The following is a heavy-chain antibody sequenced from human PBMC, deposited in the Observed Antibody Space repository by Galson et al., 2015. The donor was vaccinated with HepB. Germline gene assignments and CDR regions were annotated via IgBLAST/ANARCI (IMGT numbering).Heavy chain of an antibody. D-gene: IGHD4-23*01. CDR1: GFTFSSYA. V-gene: IGHV3-30-3*01. CDR2: ISYDGSNK. J-gene: IGHJ4*02. CDR3: ARDYGGNSGYDY. Sequence: SLRLSCAASGFTFSSYAMHWVRQAPGKGLEWVAVISYDGSNKYYADSVKGRFTITRDNSKNTLYLQMNSLRAEDTDVYYCARDYGGNSGYDYWGQGTLVTVSS.